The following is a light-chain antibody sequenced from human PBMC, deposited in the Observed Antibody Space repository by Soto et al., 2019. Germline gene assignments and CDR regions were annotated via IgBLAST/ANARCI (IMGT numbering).Light chain of an antibody. J-gene: IGLJ1*01. Sequence: SVLTRPPPVSAAPELKFNICCSGSSSNLGGHSVSWYQQRPGTAPKLLIYDGKKRPPGFPNRSSGCNSGTSATLGLTGFHPGDEADYYCESWDSSLSPYVFGTGTKVTVL. V-gene: IGLV1-51*01. CDR1: SSNLGGHS. CDR2: DGK. CDR3: ESWDSSLSPYV.